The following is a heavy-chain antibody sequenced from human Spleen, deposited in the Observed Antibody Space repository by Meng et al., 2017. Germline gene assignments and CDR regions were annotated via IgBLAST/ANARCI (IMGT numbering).Heavy chain of an antibody. CDR2: ISSGGSLI. J-gene: IGHJ4*02. V-gene: IGHV3-48*03. D-gene: IGHD3-22*01. CDR3: ARDLYDSSGYYYIDY. Sequence: GGSLRLSCAASGFTFTRSEMNWVRQAPGKGLEWVSSISSGGSLIYYADSVKGRFTISRDNAKNSLYLQMNSLRAEDTAVYYCARDLYDSSGYYYIDYWGQGTRVTVSS. CDR1: GFTFTRSE.